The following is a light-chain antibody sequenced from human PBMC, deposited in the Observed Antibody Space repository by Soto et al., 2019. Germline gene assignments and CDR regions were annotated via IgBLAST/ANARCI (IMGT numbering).Light chain of an antibody. CDR1: SSNIGAGYD. CDR3: QSYDNSLSEV. V-gene: IGLV1-40*01. CDR2: GNS. J-gene: IGLJ1*01. Sequence: QSVLTQPPSVSGAPGQRVTISCTGSSSNIGAGYDVHWYQQLPGTAPKLLIYGNSNRPSGVPDRFSGSKSGTSASLAITGLQAEDEADYYCQSYDNSLSEVFGTWTKLTVL.